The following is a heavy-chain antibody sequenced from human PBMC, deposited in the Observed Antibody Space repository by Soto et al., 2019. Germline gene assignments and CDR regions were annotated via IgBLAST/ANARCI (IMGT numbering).Heavy chain of an antibody. CDR3: ASSEGYYDSSGYYYDPFDY. Sequence: GGSLRLSCAASGFTFSSYGMHWVRQAPGKGLEWVAVIWYDGSNKYYADSVKGRFTISRDNSKNTLYLQMNRLRAEDTAVYYCASSEGYYDSSGYYYDPFDYWGQGTLVTVSS. D-gene: IGHD3-22*01. J-gene: IGHJ4*02. CDR2: IWYDGSNK. V-gene: IGHV3-33*01. CDR1: GFTFSSYG.